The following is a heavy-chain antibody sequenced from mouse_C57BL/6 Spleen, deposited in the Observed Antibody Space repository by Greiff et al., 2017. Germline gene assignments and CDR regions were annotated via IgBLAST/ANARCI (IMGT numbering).Heavy chain of an antibody. J-gene: IGHJ3*01. Sequence: EVQLVESGGGLVKPGGSLKLSCAASGFTFSSYAMSWVRQPPEKRLEWVATISDGGSYTYYPDNVKGRFTISRDNAKNNLYLQMSHLKSEDTAMYYCARELRYPAWFAYWGQGTLVTVSA. D-gene: IGHD1-1*01. CDR1: GFTFSSYA. CDR3: ARELRYPAWFAY. V-gene: IGHV5-4*01. CDR2: ISDGGSYT.